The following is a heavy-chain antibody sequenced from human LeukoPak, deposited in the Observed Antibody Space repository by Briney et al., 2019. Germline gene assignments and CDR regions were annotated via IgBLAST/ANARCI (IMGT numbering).Heavy chain of an antibody. J-gene: IGHJ4*02. CDR2: INHSGST. D-gene: IGHD3-16*01. Sequence: SETLSLTCAVYGGSFSGYYWSWIRQPPGKGLEWIGEINHSGSTNYNPSLKSRVTISVDTSKNQFSLSLISVTAADTAVYFCARQATFGYAYAYYFDLWGQGTLVTVSS. CDR3: ARQATFGYAYAYYFDL. V-gene: IGHV4-34*01. CDR1: GGSFSGYY.